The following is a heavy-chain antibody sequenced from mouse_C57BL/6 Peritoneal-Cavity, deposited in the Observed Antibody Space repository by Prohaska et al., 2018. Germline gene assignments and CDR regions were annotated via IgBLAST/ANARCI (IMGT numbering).Heavy chain of an antibody. CDR1: GFTFSGFW. V-gene: IGHV11-2*01. Sequence: EVQLLETGGGLVQPGGSRGLSCEGSGFTFSGFWMSWGRQTPGKTLECIGDINSDGIAINYSPSIKDRFTIFRDNDKSTLYLQMSNVRSEDTATYFCMRYGNYWYFDVWGTGTTVTVSS. J-gene: IGHJ1*03. D-gene: IGHD2-1*01. CDR3: MRYGNYWYFDV. CDR2: INSDGIAI.